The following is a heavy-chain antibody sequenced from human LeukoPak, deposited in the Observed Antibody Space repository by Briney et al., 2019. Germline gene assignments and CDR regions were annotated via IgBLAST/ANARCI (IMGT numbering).Heavy chain of an antibody. J-gene: IGHJ4*01. Sequence: PSETLSLTCAVYGGSFSGYYWSWIRQPPGKGLEWIGEINHSGSTNYNPSLKSRVTISVDTSKNQFSLKLSSVTAADTAVYYCARGRGYSYNIFDYWGQEPWSPSPQ. CDR2: INHSGST. CDR1: GGSFSGYY. V-gene: IGHV4-34*01. CDR3: ARGRGYSYNIFDY. D-gene: IGHD5-18*01.